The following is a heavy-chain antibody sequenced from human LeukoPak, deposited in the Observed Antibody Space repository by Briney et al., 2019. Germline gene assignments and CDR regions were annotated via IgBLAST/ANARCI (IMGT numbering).Heavy chain of an antibody. V-gene: IGHV3-23*01. CDR3: AKDRYYYDSSALGFDP. J-gene: IGHJ5*02. Sequence: QPGGSLRLSCAASGFTFSSYAMSWVRQAPGKGLEWVSAISGSGGSTYYADSVKGRFTISRDNSKNTLYLQMNSLRAEDTAVYYCAKDRYYYDSSALGFDPWGQGTLVTVSS. D-gene: IGHD3-22*01. CDR1: GFTFSSYA. CDR2: ISGSGGST.